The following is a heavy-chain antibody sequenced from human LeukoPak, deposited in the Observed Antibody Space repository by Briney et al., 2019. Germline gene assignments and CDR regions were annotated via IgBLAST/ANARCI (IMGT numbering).Heavy chain of an antibody. CDR3: ARLAVVPAATGHYYYGMDV. CDR1: GGSFSGYY. D-gene: IGHD2-2*01. CDR2: INHSGST. J-gene: IGHJ6*02. V-gene: IGHV4-34*01. Sequence: SETLSLTCAVYGGSFSGYYWSWIRQPPGKGLEWIGEINHSGSTNYNPSLKGRVTISVDTSKNQFSLKLSSVTAADTAVYYCARLAVVPAATGHYYYGMDVWGQGTTVTVSS.